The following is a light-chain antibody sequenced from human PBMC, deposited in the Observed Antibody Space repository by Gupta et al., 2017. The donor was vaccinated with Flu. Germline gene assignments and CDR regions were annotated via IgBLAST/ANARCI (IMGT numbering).Light chain of an antibody. J-gene: IGKJ2*01. CDR3: QQYNSYLYT. CDR2: RAS. Sequence: PSTLSASVGDRVTITCRASQSISSWLAWYQQKPGKAPKLLIYRASSLQSGVPSRFSGSGSGTEFTLTISSLQPDDFATYYCQQYNSYLYTFGQGTKLDIK. V-gene: IGKV1-5*03. CDR1: QSISSW.